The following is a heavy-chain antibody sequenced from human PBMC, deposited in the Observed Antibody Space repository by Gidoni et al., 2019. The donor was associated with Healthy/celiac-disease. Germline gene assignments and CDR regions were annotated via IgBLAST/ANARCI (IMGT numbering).Heavy chain of an antibody. J-gene: IGHJ2*01. D-gene: IGHD3-22*01. CDR1: GGSISSSSNY. V-gene: IGHV4-39*07. CDR2: IYYSGST. Sequence: QLQLQESGPGLVKPSATLSLTCTVPGGSISSSSNYWGWIRQPPGKGLEWIGSIYYSGSTYYNPSLKSRVTISVDTSKNQFSLKLSSVTAADTAVYYCASQILYDSRLWGGGWYYWYFDLWGRGTLVTVSS. CDR3: ASQILYDSRLWGGGWYYWYFDL.